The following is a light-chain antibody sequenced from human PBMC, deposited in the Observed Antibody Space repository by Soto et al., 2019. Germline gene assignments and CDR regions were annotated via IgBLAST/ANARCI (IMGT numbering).Light chain of an antibody. V-gene: IGKV3D-15*01. J-gene: IGKJ1*01. CDR2: GAS. CDR1: QSVSSN. Sequence: RDIAPSPTPLSVSPRERATLSFRASQSVSSNLAWYQQKPGQAPRLLIYGASSRAIHTPDRFSGSGSGTDFTLTISGLEPEDFAVYYCQHFGNSLWTFGQGTKVDIK. CDR3: QHFGNSLWT.